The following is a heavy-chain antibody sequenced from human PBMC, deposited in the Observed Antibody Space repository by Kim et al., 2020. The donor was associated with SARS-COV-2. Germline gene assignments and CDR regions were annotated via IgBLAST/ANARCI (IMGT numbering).Heavy chain of an antibody. D-gene: IGHD3-22*01. CDR3: AKSNSGYYAYLDS. Sequence: SDPLEGRYTIPRSNSKNTLYLQMNSLRAEDTAEYYCAKSNSGYYAYLDSWGQGILVTVSS. J-gene: IGHJ4*02. V-gene: IGHV3-23*01.